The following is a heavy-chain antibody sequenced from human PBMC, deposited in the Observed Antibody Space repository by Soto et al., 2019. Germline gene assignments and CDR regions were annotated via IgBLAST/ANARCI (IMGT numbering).Heavy chain of an antibody. V-gene: IGHV3-21*01. CDR2: ITSASDYI. J-gene: IGHJ3*02. Sequence: KPGGSLRLSCVASGFMFTRSTMNWVRQAPGKGLEWVSSITSASDYIFYADSVKGRFTISRDNAKNSLYLQMNGLRAEDTAVYYCARVGTGSSTPLDIWGQGTMVTV. CDR1: GFMFTRST. CDR3: ARVGTGSSTPLDI. D-gene: IGHD3-9*01.